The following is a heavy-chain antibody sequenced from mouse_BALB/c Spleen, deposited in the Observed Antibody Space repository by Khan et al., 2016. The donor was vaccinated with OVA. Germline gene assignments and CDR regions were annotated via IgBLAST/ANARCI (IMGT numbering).Heavy chain of an antibody. V-gene: IGHV5-17*02. Sequence: EVQLVESGGGLVQTKGTRKLSCAASGFTFSGFGMHWVRQAPEKGLEWVAYISSDSNTLYYADTVKGRFTISRDNPKNTLFLQMTSLRSEDTAMYYCARTGYYYFDYWGQGTTLTVSS. J-gene: IGHJ2*01. D-gene: IGHD2-3*01. CDR1: GFTFSGFG. CDR2: ISSDSNTL. CDR3: ARTGYYYFDY.